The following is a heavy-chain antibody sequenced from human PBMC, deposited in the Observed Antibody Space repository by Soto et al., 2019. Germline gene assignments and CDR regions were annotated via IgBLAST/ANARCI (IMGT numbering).Heavy chain of an antibody. CDR1: GFTFSSYS. CDR2: ISSSSSYI. Sequence: GGSLRLSCAASGFTFSSYSMNWVRQAPGKGLEWVSSISSSSSYIYYADSVKGRFTISRDNAKNSLYLQMNSLRAEDTAVCYCARSKYYYDSSGYYFFDYWGQGTLVTVSS. V-gene: IGHV3-21*01. CDR3: ARSKYYYDSSGYYFFDY. D-gene: IGHD3-22*01. J-gene: IGHJ4*02.